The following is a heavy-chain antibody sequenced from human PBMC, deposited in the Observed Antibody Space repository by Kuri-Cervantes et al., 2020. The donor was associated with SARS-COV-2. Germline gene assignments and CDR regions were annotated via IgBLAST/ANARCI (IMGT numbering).Heavy chain of an antibody. D-gene: IGHD4-11*01. CDR3: ARGYSNEIYYYYMDV. CDR1: GGSISSGDYY. J-gene: IGHJ6*03. CDR2: IYYSGST. V-gene: IGHV4-30-4*02. Sequence: SETLSLTCTVSGGSISSGDYYWSWIRQPPGKGLEWIGYIYYSGSTYYNPSLKSRVTISVDTSKNQFSLKLSSVTAADTAVYYCARGYSNEIYYYYMDVWGEGTTVTVSS.